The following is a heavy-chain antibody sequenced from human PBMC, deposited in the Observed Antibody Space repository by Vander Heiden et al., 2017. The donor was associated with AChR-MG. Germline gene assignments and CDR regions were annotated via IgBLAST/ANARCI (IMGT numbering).Heavy chain of an antibody. Sequence: QVQLVESGGGVVQPGRSLRLYCAASGFTFRSYAMHWVRQGPGKGLGLVDVISYDGTNKYYADSVKGRFTISRDNSKNTLYLQMNRLRAEETAVLYCAREENRIAAACLNWFHPWGQGTLVTVSS. J-gene: IGHJ5*02. D-gene: IGHD6-13*01. CDR1: GFTFRSYA. CDR3: AREENRIAAACLNWFHP. V-gene: IGHV3-30-3*01. CDR2: ISYDGTNK.